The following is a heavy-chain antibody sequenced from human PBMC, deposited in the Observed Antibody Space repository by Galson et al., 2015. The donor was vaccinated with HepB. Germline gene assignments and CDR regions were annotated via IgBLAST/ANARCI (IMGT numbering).Heavy chain of an antibody. CDR1: GFTFSNYD. CDR3: ASLRGDIVVVPADLSFDY. Sequence: SLRLSCAASGFTFSNYDMNWVRQAPGKGLEWVSTISGSGGSTYYGDSLKGRFTISRDNSRNTLYLQMNSLRPEDTAVYYCASLRGDIVVVPADLSFDYWGQGTLVTVSS. V-gene: IGHV3-23*01. J-gene: IGHJ4*02. CDR2: ISGSGGST. D-gene: IGHD2-2*01.